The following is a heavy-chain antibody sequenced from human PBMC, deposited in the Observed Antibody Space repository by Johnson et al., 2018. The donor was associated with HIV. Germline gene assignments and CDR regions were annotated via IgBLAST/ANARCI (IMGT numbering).Heavy chain of an antibody. D-gene: IGHD4-23*01. CDR2: ISSSGSTI. V-gene: IGHV3-11*01. CDR3: ARGRPWGWELRRDAFDV. CDR1: GFTFSDYY. J-gene: IGHJ3*01. Sequence: QVQLVESGGGLVQPGGSMRLSCAASGFTFSDYYMSWIRQAPGKGLEWVSYISSSGSTIYYADSVKGRFTISRDNAKRSLYLQMNGLRVEDTALYYCARGRPWGWELRRDAFDVWGQGTMVTVSS.